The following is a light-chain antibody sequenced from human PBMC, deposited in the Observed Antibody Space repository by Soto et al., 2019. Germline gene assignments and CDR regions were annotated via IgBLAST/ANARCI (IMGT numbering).Light chain of an antibody. CDR3: QQYNNWPPLLT. CDR1: KSVSSN. V-gene: IGKV3-15*01. J-gene: IGKJ4*01. CDR2: GAS. Sequence: EIVMTQSPATLSVSPGERATLCCRASKSVSSNLAWYQQKPGEAPRLLIYGASTRATVIPARFSGSGSGTEFTLTISSLQSEDFAVYYCQQYNNWPPLLTFGGGTKVELK.